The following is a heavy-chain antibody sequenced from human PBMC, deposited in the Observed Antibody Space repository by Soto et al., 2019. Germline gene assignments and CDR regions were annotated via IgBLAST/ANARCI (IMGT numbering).Heavy chain of an antibody. CDR1: GYTFTSYY. V-gene: IGHV1-46*01. CDR3: ATLGSGNFDC. CDR2: INPSGGST. J-gene: IGHJ4*01. D-gene: IGHD2-15*01. Sequence: ASVKVFCKASGYTFTSYYMHWVRQAPGQGLEWMGIINPSGGSTSYAQKFQGRVTMTRDTSTSTVYMELSSLRSEDTAVYYCATLGSGNFDCWGQGTLVTVSS.